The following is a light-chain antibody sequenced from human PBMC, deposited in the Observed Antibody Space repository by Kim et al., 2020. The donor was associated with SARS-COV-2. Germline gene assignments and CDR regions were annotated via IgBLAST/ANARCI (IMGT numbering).Light chain of an antibody. V-gene: IGKV1-5*01. CDR2: DAS. J-gene: IGKJ4*01. Sequence: SGGARATSPFRASQSITRWLASYQQKPGKAPKLLISDASTLQGGVPSRFSGSGSGTEFTLTISSLQPDDFATYYCQQYNLYPLTVGGGTKVDIK. CDR1: QSITRW. CDR3: QQYNLYPLT.